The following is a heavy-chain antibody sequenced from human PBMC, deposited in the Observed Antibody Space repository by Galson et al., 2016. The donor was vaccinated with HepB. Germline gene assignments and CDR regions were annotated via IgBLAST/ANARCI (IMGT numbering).Heavy chain of an antibody. Sequence: SETLSLTCTVSGGSVSSGSYYWSWIRQPPGKGLEWIGCINYRGNTNYNPSLKSQVTISLDTSKSQFSLKLRSMTAADTAVFYCARFFGPSGFYRGHFDYWGQGTLVAVSS. CDR2: INYRGNT. V-gene: IGHV4-61*01. CDR1: GGSVSSGSYY. CDR3: ARFFGPSGFYRGHFDY. J-gene: IGHJ4*02. D-gene: IGHD3-3*01.